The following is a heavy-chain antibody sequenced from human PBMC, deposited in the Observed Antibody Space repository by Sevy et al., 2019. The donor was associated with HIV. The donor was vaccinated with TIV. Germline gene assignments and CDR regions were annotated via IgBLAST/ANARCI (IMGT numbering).Heavy chain of an antibody. Sequence: SETLSLTCSVSGGSMNIYYWSWIRQPPGKRLEWIGFTYYSGTTNYNPSLKSRVTISIDTSKNQFSLKLGSVTAADTAVYYCARGGDGVVPSPIIGLGPWTKYWYFDLWGRGTLVTVSS. D-gene: IGHD3-3*01. CDR1: GGSMNIYY. CDR3: ARGGDGVVPSPIIGLGPWTKYWYFDL. J-gene: IGHJ2*01. V-gene: IGHV4-59*12. CDR2: TYYSGTT.